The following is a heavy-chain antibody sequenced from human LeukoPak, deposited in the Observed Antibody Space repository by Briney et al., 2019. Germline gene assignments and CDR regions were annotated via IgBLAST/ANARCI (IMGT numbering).Heavy chain of an antibody. Sequence: PGGSLRLSCAASGFAFSSYEMNWVRQAPGKGLEGVSYISSSGSTIYYADSVKGRFTIPRDNAKNSLYLQMNSLRAEETAVYYCAELGITMIGGVWGKGTTVTISS. CDR2: ISSSGSTI. CDR3: AELGITMIGGV. J-gene: IGHJ6*04. D-gene: IGHD3-10*02. CDR1: GFAFSSYE. V-gene: IGHV3-48*03.